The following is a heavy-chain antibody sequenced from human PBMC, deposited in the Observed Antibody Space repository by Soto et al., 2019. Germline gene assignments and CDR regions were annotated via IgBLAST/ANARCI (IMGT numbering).Heavy chain of an antibody. V-gene: IGHV4-31*03. CDR1: NASISRPSTY. CDR2: IHYSGTP. D-gene: IGHD2-21*01. Sequence: QVQLQESGPGLVAPSQTLSLTCTVTNASISRPSTYWTWLRQLPGEGVEWIGSIHYSGTPYFHPALKGRVAISMDTSKNQFSMNLTSVPPADTAVYYCASDRGLGGGRAFFDSWCRGSLVTVSS. J-gene: IGHJ4*02. CDR3: ASDRGLGGGRAFFDS.